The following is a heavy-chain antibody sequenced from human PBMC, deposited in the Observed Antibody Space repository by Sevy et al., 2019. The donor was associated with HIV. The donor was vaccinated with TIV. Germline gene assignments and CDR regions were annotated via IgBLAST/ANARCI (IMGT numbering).Heavy chain of an antibody. CDR3: ARGTRCTNGVCYDYYYYGMDV. V-gene: IGHV3-7*01. CDR1: GFTFSSYW. J-gene: IGHJ6*02. D-gene: IGHD2-8*01. Sequence: GGSLRLSCAASGFTFSSYWMSWVRQAPGKGLEWVANIKQDGSEKYYVDSVKGRFTISRDKAKNALYLQMNSLRAEDTAVYYCARGTRCTNGVCYDYYYYGMDVWGQGTTVTVSS. CDR2: IKQDGSEK.